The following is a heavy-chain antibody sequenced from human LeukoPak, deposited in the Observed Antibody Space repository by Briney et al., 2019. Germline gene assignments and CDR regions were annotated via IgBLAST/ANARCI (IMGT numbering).Heavy chain of an antibody. CDR1: GGSFSGYY. CDR3: ARATLYSSSWHYYGMDV. Sequence: NPSETLSLTCAVYGGSFSGYYWSWIRQPPGKGLEWIGEINHSGSTNYNPSLKSRVTISVDTSKNQFSLKLSSVTAADTAVYYCARATLYSSSWHYYGMDVWGQGTTVTVSS. V-gene: IGHV4-34*01. J-gene: IGHJ6*02. D-gene: IGHD6-13*01. CDR2: INHSGST.